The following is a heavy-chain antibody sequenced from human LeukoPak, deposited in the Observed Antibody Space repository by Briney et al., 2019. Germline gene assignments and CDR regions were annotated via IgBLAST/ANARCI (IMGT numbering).Heavy chain of an antibody. D-gene: IGHD2-21*01. CDR2: ISAYNGNT. CDR1: GYTFTSYG. V-gene: IGHV1-18*01. Sequence: ASVTVSCPASGYTFTSYGISWVRQAPGQGLEWMGWISAYNGNTNYAQKLQGRVTMTTDTSTSTAYMELRSLRSDDTAVYYCARVDDTGRYSHLDRYWGQETLVSVP. J-gene: IGHJ4*02. CDR3: ARVDDTGRYSHLDRY.